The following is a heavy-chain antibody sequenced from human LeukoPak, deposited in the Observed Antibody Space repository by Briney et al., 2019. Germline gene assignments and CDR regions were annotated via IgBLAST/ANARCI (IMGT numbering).Heavy chain of an antibody. CDR2: ISGSGDNT. Sequence: GGSLRLSCAASGFTFSSYAMSWVRQVPGKGLERVSVISGSGDNTYYADSVKGRFTISRDNSKNMLYLQMNSLRAEDTAVYYCAKWKYSNSGIDDYWGQGTLVTVSS. D-gene: IGHD6-6*01. V-gene: IGHV3-23*01. J-gene: IGHJ4*02. CDR3: AKWKYSNSGIDDY. CDR1: GFTFSSYA.